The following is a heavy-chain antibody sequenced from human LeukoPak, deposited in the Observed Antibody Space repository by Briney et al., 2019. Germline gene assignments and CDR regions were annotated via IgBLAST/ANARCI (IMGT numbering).Heavy chain of an antibody. CDR2: INSDGSST. V-gene: IGHV3-74*01. J-gene: IGHJ4*02. CDR1: GFTFSSYW. D-gene: IGHD2-15*01. Sequence: GGSLRLSCAASGFTFSSYWMHWVRQAPGKGLVWVSRINSDGSSTSYADSVKGRFTISRDNAKNTLYLQMNSLRAEDTAVYYCAKTVVAALYYFDYWGQGTLVTVSS. CDR3: AKTVVAALYYFDY.